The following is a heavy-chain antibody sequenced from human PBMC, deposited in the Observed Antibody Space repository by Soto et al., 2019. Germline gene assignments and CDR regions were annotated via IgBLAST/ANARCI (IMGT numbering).Heavy chain of an antibody. J-gene: IGHJ4*02. CDR2: IIPIFGTA. D-gene: IGHD4-17*01. V-gene: IGHV1-69*06. Sequence: SVKVSCKASGGTFSSYANSWVRQAPGQGLEWMGGIIPIFGTANHAQKFQGRVTITADKSTSTAYMELSSLRSEDTAVYYCASESTTVGPFGYWGQGTLVTVSS. CDR3: ASESTTVGPFGY. CDR1: GGTFSSYA.